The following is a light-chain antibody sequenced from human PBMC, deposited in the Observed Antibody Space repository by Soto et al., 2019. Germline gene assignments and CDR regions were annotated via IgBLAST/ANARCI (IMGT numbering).Light chain of an antibody. V-gene: IGLV2-23*01. CDR3: CSYAGNSLYV. CDR1: SSDVGSYNL. J-gene: IGLJ1*01. CDR2: EGS. Sequence: QSVLTQPASVSGSPGQPITISCTGTSSDVGSYNLVSWYQQHPGKAPKLMIYEGSKRPSGVSNRFSGSKPGTTASLTISGLQAEDEADYYCCSYAGNSLYVFGTGTKVTVL.